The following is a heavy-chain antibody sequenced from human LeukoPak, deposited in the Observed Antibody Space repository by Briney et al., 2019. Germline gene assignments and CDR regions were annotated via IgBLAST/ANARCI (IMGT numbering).Heavy chain of an antibody. CDR3: SRPTTDADY. CDR2: IRYDGSNK. V-gene: IGHV3-33*08. CDR1: GFTFSSYG. Sequence: PGRSLRLSCAASGFTFSSYGMHWVRQAPGKGLEWVAFIRYDGSNKYYADSVKGRFTSSRDNSKNTAYLQMNSLKTEDTAVYYCSRPTTDADYWGQGTLVTVSS. J-gene: IGHJ4*02. D-gene: IGHD1-1*01.